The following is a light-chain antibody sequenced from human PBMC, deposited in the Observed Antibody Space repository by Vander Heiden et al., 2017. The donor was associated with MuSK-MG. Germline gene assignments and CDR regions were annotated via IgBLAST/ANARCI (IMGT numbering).Light chain of an antibody. CDR2: AAS. CDR1: NNINNY. V-gene: IGKV1-39*01. Sequence: DIQTTQPPLSLSASVGDRVTPTSRASNNINNYLNWYLQQPGIAPKLLIFAASRLESGVPSTFSGSGYATAFTLPITSRQPEDFPTYYCQQHNNTPLFTFGHGTKLDIK. CDR3: QQHNNTPLFT. J-gene: IGKJ3*01.